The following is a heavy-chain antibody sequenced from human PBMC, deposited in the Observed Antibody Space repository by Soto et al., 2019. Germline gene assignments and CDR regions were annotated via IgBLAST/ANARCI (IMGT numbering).Heavy chain of an antibody. Sequence: LSLTCTVSGGSISISSYYWGWIRQPPGKGLEWIGSIYYSGSTYYNPSLKSRVTISVDTSKNQFSLKLSSVTAADTAVYYCARDYEAYYYGMDVWGQGTTVTVSS. V-gene: IGHV4-39*02. D-gene: IGHD5-12*01. CDR2: IYYSGST. J-gene: IGHJ6*02. CDR1: GGSISISSYY. CDR3: ARDYEAYYYGMDV.